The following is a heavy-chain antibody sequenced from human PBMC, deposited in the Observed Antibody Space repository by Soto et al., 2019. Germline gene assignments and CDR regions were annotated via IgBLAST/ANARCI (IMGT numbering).Heavy chain of an antibody. V-gene: IGHV1-46*01. CDR2: VNPSGGSA. CDR3: AREGNCRGGTCYSEYFHH. CDR1: GYIFTAYS. J-gene: IGHJ1*01. Sequence: GASVKVSCKTSGYIFTAYSMHWVRQAPGQGLEWMGVVNPSGGSAHYAQSFEGRVTLTRDTSTSTFYMELSSLRSEDTAVYYCAREGNCRGGTCYSEYFHHWGQGTLVTVSS. D-gene: IGHD2-15*01.